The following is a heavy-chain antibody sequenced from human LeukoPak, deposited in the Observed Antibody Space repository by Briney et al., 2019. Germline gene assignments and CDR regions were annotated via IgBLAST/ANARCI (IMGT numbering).Heavy chain of an antibody. CDR3: ARERDGYNRAFDY. J-gene: IGHJ4*02. CDR1: GFTVTSNY. V-gene: IGHV3-53*01. CDR2: IYSGGSA. Sequence: GGSLRLSCAASGFTVTSNYMSWVRQAPGKGLERVSVIYSGGSAYYADSVKGRFTISRDNSKNTLYLQMNSLRAEDTAVYYCARERDGYNRAFDYWGQGTLVTVSS. D-gene: IGHD5-24*01.